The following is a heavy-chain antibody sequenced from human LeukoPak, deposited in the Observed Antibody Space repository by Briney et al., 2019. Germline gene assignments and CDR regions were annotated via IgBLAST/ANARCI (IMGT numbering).Heavy chain of an antibody. CDR3: ARGDPIYDFSSSGDY. Sequence: GESLRLSCAASVFTFNSYAFNWVRQAPGKGLEWVSYISSSSNVIYYTDSVKGRFTISRDNARNLLSLQMNSLRAEDTAVYYCARGDPIYDFSSSGDYWGKGALVTVSS. D-gene: IGHD3-3*01. J-gene: IGHJ4*02. V-gene: IGHV3-48*01. CDR1: VFTFNSYA. CDR2: ISSSSNVI.